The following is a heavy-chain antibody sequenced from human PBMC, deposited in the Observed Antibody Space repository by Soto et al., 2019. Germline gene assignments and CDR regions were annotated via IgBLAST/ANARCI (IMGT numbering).Heavy chain of an antibody. V-gene: IGHV3-23*01. CDR3: AKRQSGNFGPFDS. CDR1: GFSISSDA. D-gene: IGHD2-21*02. Sequence: EVQLLESGGGLIQSGGSLRLSCAASGFSISSDAMSWVRQAPGKGLEWVSGISGSGANTNYADSVKGRFAISIDNSKNTLYLQMSSLRAEDTAVYYCAKRQSGNFGPFDSWGQGTLVTVSS. CDR2: ISGSGANT. J-gene: IGHJ4*02.